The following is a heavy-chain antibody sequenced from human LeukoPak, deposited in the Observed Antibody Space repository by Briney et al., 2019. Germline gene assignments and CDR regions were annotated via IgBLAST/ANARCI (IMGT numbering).Heavy chain of an antibody. Sequence: GESLKISCKGSGYTFTNFWIGWVRQMPEKGLEWMGIIYPGDSNIRYGPSFQGQVTVSADKSISTAYLQWRSLKASDTAMYYCVRLFDLGAFDIWGQGTMVTVSS. CDR1: GYTFTNFW. J-gene: IGHJ3*02. CDR2: IYPGDSNI. V-gene: IGHV5-51*01. D-gene: IGHD5/OR15-5a*01. CDR3: VRLFDLGAFDI.